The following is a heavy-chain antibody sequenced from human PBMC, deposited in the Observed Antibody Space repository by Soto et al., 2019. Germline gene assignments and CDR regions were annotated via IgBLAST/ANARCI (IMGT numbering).Heavy chain of an antibody. V-gene: IGHV2-70*01. Sequence: SGPTLVNPTQTLTVTCTVSGFALTTTGMCVTCIRQPPGKALEWLALIEWGDDKNYNTSLMTRLTLSKDTSKNQVVLTMTNMDPVDTGTYYCARMLKRGTSDWIQIDYWGQGTLVTVSS. CDR3: ARMLKRGTSDWIQIDY. D-gene: IGHD3-9*01. CDR1: GFALTTTGMC. CDR2: IEWGDDK. J-gene: IGHJ4*02.